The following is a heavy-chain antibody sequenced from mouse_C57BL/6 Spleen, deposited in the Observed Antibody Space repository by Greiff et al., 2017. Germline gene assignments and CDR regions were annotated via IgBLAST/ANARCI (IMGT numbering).Heavy chain of an antibody. CDR3: ARPYYYGSSYPPFAY. Sequence: DVKLVESGGGLVKPGGSLKLSCAASGFTFSDYGMHWVRQAPEKGLEWVAYISSGSSTIYYADTVKGRFTISRDNAKNTLFLQMTSLRSEDTAMYYCARPYYYGSSYPPFAYWGQGTLVTVSA. CDR2: ISSGSSTI. J-gene: IGHJ3*01. CDR1: GFTFSDYG. V-gene: IGHV5-17*01. D-gene: IGHD1-1*01.